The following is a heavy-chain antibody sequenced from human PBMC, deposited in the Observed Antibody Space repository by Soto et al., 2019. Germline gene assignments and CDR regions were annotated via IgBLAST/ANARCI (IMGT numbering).Heavy chain of an antibody. Sequence: QVQLQQWGAGLLKPSETLSLTCAVYGGSFSGYYWSWIRQPPGKGLEWIGEINHSGSTNYNPSLKSRATISVDTSKNQFSLKLSSVTAADTAVYYCARDVGHDYGDNGGYWGQGTLVTVSS. J-gene: IGHJ4*02. D-gene: IGHD4-17*01. CDR1: GGSFSGYY. V-gene: IGHV4-34*01. CDR3: ARDVGHDYGDNGGY. CDR2: INHSGST.